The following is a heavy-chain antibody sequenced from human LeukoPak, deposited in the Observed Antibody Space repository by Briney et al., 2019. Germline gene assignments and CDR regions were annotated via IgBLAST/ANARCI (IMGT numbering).Heavy chain of an antibody. D-gene: IGHD3-9*01. Sequence: GGSLRLSCAASGFTFSSYWMSWVRQAPGKGLEWVANIKQDGSEKYYVDSVKGRFTISRDNAKNSLYLQMNSLRAEDTAVYYCARDGDILTGYYENYFDHWGQGTLVTVSS. V-gene: IGHV3-7*01. CDR1: GFTFSSYW. CDR3: ARDGDILTGYYENYFDH. CDR2: IKQDGSEK. J-gene: IGHJ4*02.